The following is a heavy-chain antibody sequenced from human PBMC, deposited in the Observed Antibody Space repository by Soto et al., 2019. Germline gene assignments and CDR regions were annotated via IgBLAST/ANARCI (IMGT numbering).Heavy chain of an antibody. Sequence: ESGGGLVQPGGSLRLSCAASGFTFSSQTMSWVRQAPGKGLEWVSVISSSGSTSYTDSVKGRFTISKDSSKNTLYLQLNSLRVEDTAVYYCAKGARDVDYWGQGTLVTVSS. CDR1: GFTFSSQT. CDR2: ISSSGST. CDR3: AKGARDVDY. J-gene: IGHJ4*02. V-gene: IGHV3-23*01. D-gene: IGHD5-12*01.